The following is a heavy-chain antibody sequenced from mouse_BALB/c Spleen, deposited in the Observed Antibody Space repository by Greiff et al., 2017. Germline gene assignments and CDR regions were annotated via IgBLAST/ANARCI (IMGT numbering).Heavy chain of an antibody. Sequence: VQLQESGAELARPGASVKLSCKASGYTFTSYWMQWVKQRPGQGLEWIGAIYPGDGDTRYTQKFKGKATLTADKSSSTAYMQLSSLASEDSAVYYCARAYEAWFAYWGQGTLVTVSA. D-gene: IGHD1-1*01. J-gene: IGHJ3*01. V-gene: IGHV1-87*01. CDR3: ARAYEAWFAY. CDR2: IYPGDGDT. CDR1: GYTFTSYW.